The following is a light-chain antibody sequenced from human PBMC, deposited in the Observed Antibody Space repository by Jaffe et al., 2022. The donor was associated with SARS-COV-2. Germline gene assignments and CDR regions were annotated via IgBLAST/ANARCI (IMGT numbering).Light chain of an antibody. V-gene: IGLV2-23*01. CDR1: SSDVGRYNL. J-gene: IGLJ2*01. Sequence: QSALTQPASVSGSPGQSITISCTGTSSDVGRYNLVSWYQQHPGKAPKLIIYEGNNRPSGVSNRFFASKSGNTASLTISGLRAEDEADYYCSSYAGSNILLFGGGTKLTVL. CDR2: EGN. CDR3: SSYAGSNILL.